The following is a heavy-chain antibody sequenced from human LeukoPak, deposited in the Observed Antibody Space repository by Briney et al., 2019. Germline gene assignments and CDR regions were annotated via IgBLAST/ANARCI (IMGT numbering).Heavy chain of an antibody. CDR3: ASDRVFYGLDV. V-gene: IGHV3-74*01. CDR1: GFTFSSYW. Sequence: PGGSLRLSCAASGFTFSSYWMHWVRQAPGKGLVWVSRIKSDGSSPYYADSVKGRFTISRDNAKSTLYLQMNSLRAEDTAIYYCASDRVFYGLDVWGQGTTVTVSS. J-gene: IGHJ6*02. CDR2: IKSDGSSP.